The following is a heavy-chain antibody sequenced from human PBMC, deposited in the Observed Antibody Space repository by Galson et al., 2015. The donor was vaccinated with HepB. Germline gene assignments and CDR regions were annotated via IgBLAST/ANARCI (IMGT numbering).Heavy chain of an antibody. V-gene: IGHV3-48*01. CDR3: ARDNGYCGGDICYDGVGFDY. D-gene: IGHD2-21*01. Sequence: SLRLSCAASGFIFSSHSMNWVRQAPGKGLEWVSYISISTTTIYYADSVKGRFTISRDNAKNSLYLQMSSLRAEDTAVYYCARDNGYCGGDICYDGVGFDYWGQGTLVTVSS. CDR2: ISISTTTI. J-gene: IGHJ4*02. CDR1: GFIFSSHS.